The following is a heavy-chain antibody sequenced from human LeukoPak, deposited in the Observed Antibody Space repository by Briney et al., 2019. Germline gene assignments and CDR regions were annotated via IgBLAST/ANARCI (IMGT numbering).Heavy chain of an antibody. CDR1: GYTFTSYD. CDR3: ARDSPYYDSSGYMFDY. D-gene: IGHD3-22*01. V-gene: IGHV1-2*04. Sequence: ASVKVSCKASGYTFTSYDINWVRQATGQGLEWIGWIVVGSGGTNYAQKFQGWATITRDTSASTAYMELSSLRSEDTAVYYCARDSPYYDSSGYMFDYWGQGTLVTVSS. CDR2: IVVGSGGT. J-gene: IGHJ4*02.